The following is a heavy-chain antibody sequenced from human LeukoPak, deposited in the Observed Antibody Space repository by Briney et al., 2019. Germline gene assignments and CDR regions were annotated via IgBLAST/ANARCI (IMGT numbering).Heavy chain of an antibody. Sequence: SETLSLTCTVSGGSISSSSYYWGWIRQPPGKGLEWIGSIYYSGSTNYNPSLKSRVTISVDTSKNQFSLKLSSVTAADTAVYYCARGLSHWFDPWGQGTLVTVSS. CDR2: IYYSGST. CDR3: ARGLSHWFDP. V-gene: IGHV4-39*07. J-gene: IGHJ5*02. CDR1: GGSISSSSYY.